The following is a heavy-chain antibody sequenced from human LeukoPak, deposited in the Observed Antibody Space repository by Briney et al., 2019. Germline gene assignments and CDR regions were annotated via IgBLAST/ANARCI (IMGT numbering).Heavy chain of an antibody. J-gene: IGHJ4*02. Sequence: GGSLRLSCAASGFSFSNYGMHWVRQAPGKGLEWVAFIRYDGSKKDYADSVKGRFTISRDNAKKSLYLQMNSLRAEDTAVYYCARKYYYGSGSYLSFDYWGQGTLVTVSS. D-gene: IGHD3-10*01. CDR2: IRYDGSKK. CDR1: GFSFSNYG. CDR3: ARKYYYGSGSYLSFDY. V-gene: IGHV3-30*02.